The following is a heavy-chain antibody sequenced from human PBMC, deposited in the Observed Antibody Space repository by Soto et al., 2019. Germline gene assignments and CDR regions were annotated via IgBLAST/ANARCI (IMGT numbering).Heavy chain of an antibody. D-gene: IGHD3-10*01. CDR2: IYHSGST. Sequence: PSETLSLTCAVSGGSISSGGSSWSWIRQPPGKGLEWIGYIYHSGSTYYNPSLKRRVTISVDRSKSQFSLKLISVTAADTAVYYCARVSEKRTFIWFDPWGQGTLVTVSS. V-gene: IGHV4-30-2*01. CDR1: GGSISSGGSS. J-gene: IGHJ5*02. CDR3: ARVSEKRTFIWFDP.